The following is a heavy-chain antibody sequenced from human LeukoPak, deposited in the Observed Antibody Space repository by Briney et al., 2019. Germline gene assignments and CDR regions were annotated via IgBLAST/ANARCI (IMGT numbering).Heavy chain of an antibody. CDR1: GFTFSSYG. V-gene: IGHV3-30*18. Sequence: PGGSLRLSCAASGFTFSSYGMHWVRQAPGKGLEWVAVISYDGSNKYYADSVKGRFTISRDNSKNTLYLQMNSLRDEDTAVYYCGKDPWRISGSWYFGPDLWGRGTLVTVSS. CDR3: GKDPWRISGSWYFGPDL. D-gene: IGHD6-13*01. J-gene: IGHJ2*01. CDR2: ISYDGSNK.